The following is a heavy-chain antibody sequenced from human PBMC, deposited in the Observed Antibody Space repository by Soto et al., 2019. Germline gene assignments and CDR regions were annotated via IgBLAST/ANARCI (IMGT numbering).Heavy chain of an antibody. CDR3: ARIAVAGWFDP. D-gene: IGHD6-19*01. Sequence: QLQLQESGPGLVKPSETLSLTCTVSGGSISSSSYYWGWIRQPPGKGLEWIGSIYYSGSTYYNPSLKRRVTIPVDTSKNQFSRKLSSVTAADTAVYYCARIAVAGWFDPWGQGTLVTVSS. V-gene: IGHV4-39*01. CDR1: GGSISSSSYY. J-gene: IGHJ5*02. CDR2: IYYSGST.